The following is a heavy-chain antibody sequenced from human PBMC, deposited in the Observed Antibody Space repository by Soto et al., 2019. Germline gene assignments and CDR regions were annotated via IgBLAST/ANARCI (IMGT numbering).Heavy chain of an antibody. J-gene: IGHJ4*02. D-gene: IGHD6-19*01. CDR1: GFTFSSYW. CDR2: INSDGSAI. V-gene: IGHV3-74*01. Sequence: LRLSCAASGFTFSSYWMHWIRQAPGKGLVWVSRINSDGSAINYADSVKGRFTVSRDNAKNTLYLQMNSLRAEDTAVYYCVRAWAGYWGQGTLVTVSS. CDR3: VRAWAGY.